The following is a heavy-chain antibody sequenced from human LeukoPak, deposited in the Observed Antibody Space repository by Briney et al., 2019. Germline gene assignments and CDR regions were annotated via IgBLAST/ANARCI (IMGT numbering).Heavy chain of an antibody. Sequence: GGSLRLSCAASGFTFSSYSMNWVRQAPGKGLEWVSYISGSSSYIYYADSVKGRFTISRDNAKNSLYLQMNSLRAEDTAVYYCARGTYYDGSGYIYWGQGTLVTVSS. CDR2: ISGSSSYI. CDR3: ARGTYYDGSGYIY. D-gene: IGHD3-22*01. J-gene: IGHJ4*02. CDR1: GFTFSSYS. V-gene: IGHV3-21*01.